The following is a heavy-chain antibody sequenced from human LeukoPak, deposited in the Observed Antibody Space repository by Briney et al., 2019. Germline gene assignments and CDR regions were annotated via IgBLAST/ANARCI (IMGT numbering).Heavy chain of an antibody. J-gene: IGHJ4*02. V-gene: IGHV3-23*01. CDR3: AKSGAYYYDSSGTRGY. CDR1: GFTFSSYA. Sequence: GGPLRLSCAASGFTFSSYAMSWVRQAPGNGLEWVSAISGSGGSTYCADSVKGRFTISRDNSKNTLYLQMNSLRAEDTAVYYCAKSGAYYYDSSGTRGYWGQGTLVTVSS. CDR2: ISGSGGST. D-gene: IGHD3-22*01.